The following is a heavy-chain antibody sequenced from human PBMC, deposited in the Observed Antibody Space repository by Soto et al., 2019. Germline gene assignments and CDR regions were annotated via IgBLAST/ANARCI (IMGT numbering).Heavy chain of an antibody. D-gene: IGHD6-19*01. CDR1: GGSIDSGAFS. CDR2: VTHSGTA. V-gene: IGHV4-30-2*01. J-gene: IGHJ4*02. CDR3: ARIHWAQSSLDY. Sequence: SDTLSLTSAVPGGSIDSGAFSLSWIRQPPGKGLEWIGYVTHSGTAYSIPSLNGRLTLSVDSSQTQFSLKLTSVTAADSAFYYCARIHWAQSSLDYWGRGILVTVS.